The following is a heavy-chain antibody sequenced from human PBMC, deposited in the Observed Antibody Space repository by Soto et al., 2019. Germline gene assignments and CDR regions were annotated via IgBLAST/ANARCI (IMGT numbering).Heavy chain of an antibody. J-gene: IGHJ4*02. D-gene: IGHD6-6*01. CDR3: ARGMFGAARPDY. Sequence: PSETLSLTCTVAGGSVSSGSCYWSWIKQPPGKGLEWIGYIYYSGSTNYNPSLKSRVTISVDTSKNQFSLKLSSVTAADTAVYYCARGMFGAARPDYWGQGTLVTVSS. CDR2: IYYSGST. V-gene: IGHV4-61*01. CDR1: GGSVSSGSCY.